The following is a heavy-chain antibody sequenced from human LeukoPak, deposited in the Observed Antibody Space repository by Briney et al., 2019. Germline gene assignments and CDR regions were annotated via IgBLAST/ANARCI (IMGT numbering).Heavy chain of an antibody. V-gene: IGHV3-23*01. D-gene: IGHD5-18*01. J-gene: IGHJ4*02. CDR2: ISDNEGRT. CDR3: ARHDSFIPY. Sequence: GGSLRLSCAASGFLFSDYAMSWVRQAPGKGLEWVSGISDNEGRTYYTDSVKGRFTISRDNSKNTVYLQMNNLRADDTAVYFCARHDSFIPYWGQGTLVTVSS. CDR1: GFLFSDYA.